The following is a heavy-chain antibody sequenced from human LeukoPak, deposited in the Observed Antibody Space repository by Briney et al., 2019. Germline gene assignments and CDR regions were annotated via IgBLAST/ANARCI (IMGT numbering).Heavy chain of an antibody. CDR3: ARDIATAGHLAFDY. D-gene: IGHD6-13*01. CDR2: ISSSGYYI. V-gene: IGHV3-21*01. CDR1: GFTFSTYT. Sequence: GGSLRLSCAASGFTFSTYTMXWVRQAPGXGLEWVSSISSSGYYIYYADSVKGRFTISRDNAKNSLYLQMNSLRAEDTAVYYCARDIATAGHLAFDYWGQGILVTVSS. J-gene: IGHJ4*02.